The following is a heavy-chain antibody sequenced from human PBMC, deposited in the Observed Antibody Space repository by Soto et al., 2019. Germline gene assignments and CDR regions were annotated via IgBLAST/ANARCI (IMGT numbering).Heavy chain of an antibody. J-gene: IGHJ6*03. V-gene: IGHV3-21*04. CDR3: AKRKYCSSTSCLYYYYYYMDV. CDR2: ISASYSII. Sequence: SLRLSCAASGFSFSDYSMNWVRLAPGKGLEWVSSISASYSIIYYADSVKGRFTVSRDNSKNTLYLQMNSLRAEDTAVYYCAKRKYCSSTSCLYYYYYYMDVWGKGTTVTVSS. CDR1: GFSFSDYS. D-gene: IGHD2-2*01.